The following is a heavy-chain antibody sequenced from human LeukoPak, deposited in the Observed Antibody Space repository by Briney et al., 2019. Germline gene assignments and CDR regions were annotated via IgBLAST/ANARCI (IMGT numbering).Heavy chain of an antibody. CDR1: GFTFSSYA. J-gene: IGHJ3*02. D-gene: IGHD5-24*01. CDR2: ISYDGSNK. CDR3: AKLTFDI. V-gene: IGHV3-30*04. Sequence: PGRSLRLSCAASGFTFSSYAMHWVRQAPGKGLEWVAVISYDGSNKYYADSVKGRFTISRDNSKNTLYLQMNSLRAEDTAVYYCAKLTFDIWGQGTMVTVSS.